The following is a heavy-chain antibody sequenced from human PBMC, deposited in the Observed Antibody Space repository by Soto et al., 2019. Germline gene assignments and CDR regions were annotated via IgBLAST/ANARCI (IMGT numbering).Heavy chain of an antibody. V-gene: IGHV4-34*01. CDR3: ARDKLWWFDP. D-gene: IGHD2-15*01. Sequence: SETLSLTCAVYGGSLSGYYWSWIRQPPGKGLEWIGEINHSGSTNDNPSLKSRVTISVDTSKNQFSLKLSSVTAADTAVYYCARDKLWWFDPWGQGALVTVSS. J-gene: IGHJ5*02. CDR1: GGSLSGYY. CDR2: INHSGST.